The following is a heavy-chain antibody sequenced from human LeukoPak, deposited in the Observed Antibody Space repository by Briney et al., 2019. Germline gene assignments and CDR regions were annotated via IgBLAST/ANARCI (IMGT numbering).Heavy chain of an antibody. CDR1: GYTFTSYY. Sequence: ASVKVSCKASGYTFTSYYIHWVRQAPGQGLEWMGWTNPNNGGTDYAQKFQGRVTMSRDTSITTAYMELSSLRSDDTAVYYCARGVSASGGAWFDPWGQGTLVTVSS. CDR3: ARGVSASGGAWFDP. V-gene: IGHV1-2*02. CDR2: TNPNNGGT. J-gene: IGHJ5*02. D-gene: IGHD3-16*01.